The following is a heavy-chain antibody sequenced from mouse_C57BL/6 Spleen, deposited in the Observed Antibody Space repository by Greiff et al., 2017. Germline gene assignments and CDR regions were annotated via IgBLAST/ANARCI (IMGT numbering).Heavy chain of an antibody. V-gene: IGHV7-3*01. CDR3: ARYRGTTSYYYAMDY. CDR2: IRNKANGYTT. J-gene: IGHJ4*01. Sequence: EVHLVESGGGLVQPGGSLSLSCAASGFTITDYYMSWVRQPPGKALEWLGFIRNKANGYTTEYSASVKGRFTISRDNSQSILYLQMNALRAEDSATYYCARYRGTTSYYYAMDYWGQGTSVTVSS. CDR1: GFTITDYY. D-gene: IGHD2-12*01.